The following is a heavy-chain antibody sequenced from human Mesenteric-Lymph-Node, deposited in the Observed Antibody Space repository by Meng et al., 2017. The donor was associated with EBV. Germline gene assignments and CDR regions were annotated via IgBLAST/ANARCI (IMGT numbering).Heavy chain of an antibody. V-gene: IGHV4-4*02. D-gene: IGHD3-22*01. CDR2: IFPTGGT. CDR3: AREGEVGYYESSGYYY. Sequence: QLQLQEAGPGVVTPSRTLSLTCVVSGGSISSSNWWSWVRQPPGKGLEWIGEIFPTGGTNYTPSLKSRLTISVDKSKNQFSLKLSSVTAADTAVYYCAREGEVGYYESSGYYYWGQGTLVTVSS. CDR1: GGSISSSNW. J-gene: IGHJ4*02.